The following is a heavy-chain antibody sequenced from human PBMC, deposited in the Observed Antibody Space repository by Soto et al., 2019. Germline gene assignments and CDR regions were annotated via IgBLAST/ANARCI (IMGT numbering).Heavy chain of an antibody. J-gene: IGHJ6*02. Sequence: QVQLVQSGAEVQKPGSSVKVSCKASGGTFSSYAISWVRQAPGHGREWMGGIIPIFGTANYAQKFQGRVTITADESTSTAYMELSSLRSEDTAVYYCARDWRDGYNFSYYGMDVWGQGTTVTVSS. CDR1: GGTFSSYA. D-gene: IGHD5-12*01. CDR3: ARDWRDGYNFSYYGMDV. V-gene: IGHV1-69*01. CDR2: IIPIFGTA.